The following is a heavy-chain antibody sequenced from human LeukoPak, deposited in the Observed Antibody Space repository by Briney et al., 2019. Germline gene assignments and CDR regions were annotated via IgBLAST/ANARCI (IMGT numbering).Heavy chain of an antibody. D-gene: IGHD1-26*01. J-gene: IGHJ3*02. CDR1: GGSISSSSYY. V-gene: IGHV4-39*01. Sequence: PSETLSLTCTVSGGSISSSSYYWGWIRQPPGKGLEWIGSIYYSGSTYYNTSLKSRVTISVDTTKNQFSLKLTSVTAADTAVYYCARRGLVGAVAPDAFDIWGQGTMVTVSS. CDR3: ARRGLVGAVAPDAFDI. CDR2: IYYSGST.